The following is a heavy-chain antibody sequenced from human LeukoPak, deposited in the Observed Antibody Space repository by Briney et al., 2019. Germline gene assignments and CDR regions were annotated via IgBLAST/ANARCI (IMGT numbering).Heavy chain of an antibody. J-gene: IGHJ4*02. D-gene: IGHD4-17*01. V-gene: IGHV4-59*01. Sequence: SETLSLSCTVSGGSISSYYWSWIRQPPGKGLEWIGYIYYNGSTNYNPSLKSRVTTSVDTSKNQFSLKLSSVTAADTAVYYCARRDYGDLFDYWGQGTLVTVSS. CDR3: ARRDYGDLFDY. CDR1: GGSISSYY. CDR2: IYYNGST.